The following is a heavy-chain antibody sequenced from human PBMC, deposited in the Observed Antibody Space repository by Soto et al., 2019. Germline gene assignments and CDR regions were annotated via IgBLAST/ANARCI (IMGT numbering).Heavy chain of an antibody. J-gene: IGHJ5*02. CDR1: GFSLSNARMG. CDR2: IFSNDEK. Sequence: QVTLKESGPVLVKPTETLTLTCTVSGFSLSNARMGVSWIRQPPGKALEWLAHIFSNDEKSYSTSLKSRLTISKDTSQSQVVLTRTNMDPVDTATYYCARIRRTMVRGSFWFDPWGQGTLVTVSS. CDR3: ARIRRTMVRGSFWFDP. D-gene: IGHD3-10*01. V-gene: IGHV2-26*01.